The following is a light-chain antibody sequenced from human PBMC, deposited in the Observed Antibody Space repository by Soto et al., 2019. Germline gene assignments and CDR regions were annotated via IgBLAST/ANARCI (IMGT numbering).Light chain of an antibody. CDR2: DVS. V-gene: IGKV1-33*01. CDR1: HHINNY. Sequence: DVQMTQSPSSLSASVGDRITITCQASHHINNYLNWYQQKPGKAPRLLIHDVSYLATGVPSRFSGSGFGIDFTFTISSLQPEDFATYYCQQYDNLPLTFGPGTRVDVK. J-gene: IGKJ3*01. CDR3: QQYDNLPLT.